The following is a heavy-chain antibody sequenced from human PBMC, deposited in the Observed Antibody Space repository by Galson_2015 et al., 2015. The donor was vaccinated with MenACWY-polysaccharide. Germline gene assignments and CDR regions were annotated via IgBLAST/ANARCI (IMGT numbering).Heavy chain of an antibody. CDR2: ISGGYSS. CDR3: ARSFSNIRQFDL. Sequence: SLRLSCAASGFTLSSYAMTWVRQAPGKGLEWVSGISGGYSSSYADSVKGRFTISRDNAKNSLYLQLDSLRAEDTALYYCARSFSNIRQFDLWGQGTLVTVAS. V-gene: IGHV3-23*01. J-gene: IGHJ4*02. CDR1: GFTLSSYA. D-gene: IGHD4-11*01.